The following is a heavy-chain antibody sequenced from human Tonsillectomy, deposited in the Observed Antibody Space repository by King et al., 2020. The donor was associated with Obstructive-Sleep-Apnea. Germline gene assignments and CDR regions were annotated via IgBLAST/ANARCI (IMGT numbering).Heavy chain of an antibody. CDR3: ARMYYYDGRGYRAEYFQH. CDR1: GGSISSYY. V-gene: IGHV4-59*01. Sequence: QLQESGPGLVKPSETLSLTCTVSGGSISSYYWSWIRQPPGKGLEWIGYIFYSGNTNYNPSLKSRVTISVDTSKNQFSLKLSSVTAADTAVYYCARMYYYDGRGYRAEYFQHWGQGSLVTVSS. CDR2: IFYSGNT. J-gene: IGHJ1*01. D-gene: IGHD3-22*01.